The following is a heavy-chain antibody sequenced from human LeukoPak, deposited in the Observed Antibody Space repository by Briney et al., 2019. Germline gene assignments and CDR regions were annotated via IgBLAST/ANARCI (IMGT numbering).Heavy chain of an antibody. CDR3: AREPLSKVGGVIMSREYGMDV. J-gene: IGHJ6*04. Sequence: ASVKVSCKASGGTFSSYAIRWVRQAPGQGLEWMGGIIPILGTADYAQKFQGRVTITADESMSTAYMELSSLRSEDTAMYYCAREPLSKVGGVIMSREYGMDVWGKGPTVSVSS. CDR2: IIPILGTA. CDR1: GGTFSSYA. V-gene: IGHV1-69*13. D-gene: IGHD3-10*01.